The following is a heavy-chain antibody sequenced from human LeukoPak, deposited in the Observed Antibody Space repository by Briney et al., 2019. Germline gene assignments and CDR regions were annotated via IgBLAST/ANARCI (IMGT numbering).Heavy chain of an antibody. CDR1: GFTFSSYS. D-gene: IGHD3-10*01. V-gene: IGHV3-21*01. J-gene: IGHJ5*02. CDR3: ARVKELYNWFDP. CDR2: ISSSSSYI. Sequence: GGSLRLSCAASGFTFSSYSMNWVRQAPGKGLEWVSSISSSSSYIYYADSVKGRFTISRDNAKNSLYLQMNSLRAEDTAVYYCARVKELYNWFDPWGQGTLVTVSS.